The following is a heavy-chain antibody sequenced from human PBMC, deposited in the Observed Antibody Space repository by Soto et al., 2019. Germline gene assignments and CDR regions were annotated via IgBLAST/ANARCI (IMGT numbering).Heavy chain of an antibody. V-gene: IGHV3-30-3*01. J-gene: IGHJ4*02. D-gene: IGHD4-17*01. CDR2: ISYDDGNNK. CDR3: ARDKRDPYGDYVDF. CDR1: GFTFSSYA. Sequence: RLSCAASGFTFSSYAMHWVRQAPGKGLEWVAVISYDDGNNKYYADSVKGRFTISRDNSKSTLYLQMNSLRPEDTAVYYCARDKRDPYGDYVDFWGQGTLVTVSS.